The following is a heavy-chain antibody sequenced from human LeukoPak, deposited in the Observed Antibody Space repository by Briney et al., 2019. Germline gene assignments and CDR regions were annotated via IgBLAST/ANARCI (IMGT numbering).Heavy chain of an antibody. V-gene: IGHV3-30*02. D-gene: IGHD1-26*01. J-gene: IGHJ4*02. Sequence: PVGCLCLSCTLSGVISSDYGVHWVCRAPGKGLGCVACVRHDGVDKYYSESVKGRFTISKDNTKNTVFLYMNSLRPEDTAVYYCVRWSGTYPLYYLDYWGQGTPVTVSS. CDR2: VRHDGVDK. CDR1: GVISSDYG. CDR3: VRWSGTYPLYYLDY.